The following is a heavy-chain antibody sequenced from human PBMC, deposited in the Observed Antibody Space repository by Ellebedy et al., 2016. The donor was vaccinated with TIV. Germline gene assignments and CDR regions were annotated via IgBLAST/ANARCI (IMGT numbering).Heavy chain of an antibody. CDR1: GFTFSTYP. CDR2: ISGSGGST. D-gene: IGHD3-9*01. CDR3: AKRGFFDA. V-gene: IGHV3-23*01. J-gene: IGHJ5*02. Sequence: GESLKISCAASGFTFSTYPMSWARQAPGKGLEWVSTISGSGGSTYYADSVKGRFTMSRDNSKNTLSLQMTSLRDEDTAVYYCAKRGFFDAWGQGALVTVSS.